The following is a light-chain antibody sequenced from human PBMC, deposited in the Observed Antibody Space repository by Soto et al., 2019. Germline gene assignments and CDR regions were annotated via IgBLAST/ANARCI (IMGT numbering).Light chain of an antibody. Sequence: QSALTQPASVSGSPGQSITLSCPGTSSDVGSYNLVSWYQQHPGKAPKLMIYEGNKRPSGVSNRFSGSKSGNTASLTISGLQAEDEADYYCCSFAGSNTFVFGTGTKVTVL. J-gene: IGLJ1*01. CDR3: CSFAGSNTFV. V-gene: IGLV2-23*03. CDR1: SSDVGSYNL. CDR2: EGN.